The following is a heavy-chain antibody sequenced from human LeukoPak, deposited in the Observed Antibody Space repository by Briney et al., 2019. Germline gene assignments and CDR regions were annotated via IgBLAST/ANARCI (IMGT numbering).Heavy chain of an antibody. CDR3: AKDRVPVEMATQRGFDY. D-gene: IGHD5-24*01. CDR1: GFTFSSYS. CDR2: IRYDGSNK. J-gene: IGHJ4*02. Sequence: PGGSLTLSCVASGFTFSSYSMNWVRQAPGKGLEWVAFIRYDGSNKYYADSVKGRFTISRDNSKNTLYLQMNSLRAEDTAVYYCAKDRVPVEMATQRGFDYWGQGTLVTVSS. V-gene: IGHV3-30*02.